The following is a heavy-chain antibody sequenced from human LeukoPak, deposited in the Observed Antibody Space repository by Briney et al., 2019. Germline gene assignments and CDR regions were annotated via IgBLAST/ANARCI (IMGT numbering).Heavy chain of an antibody. V-gene: IGHV1-69*05. D-gene: IGHD1-14*01. J-gene: IGHJ4*02. CDR1: GGTFSSYA. CDR2: IIPIFGTA. Sequence: SVKVSCKASGGTFSSYAISWVRQAPGLGLEWMGRIIPIFGTANYAQKFQGRVTITTDESTSTAYMELSSLRSEDTAVYYCARGPIPHTRDIELWGQGTLVTVSS. CDR3: ARGPIPHTRDIEL.